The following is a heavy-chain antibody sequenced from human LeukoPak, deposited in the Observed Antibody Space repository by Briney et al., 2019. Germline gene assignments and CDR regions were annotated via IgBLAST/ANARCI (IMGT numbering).Heavy chain of an antibody. D-gene: IGHD2-15*01. CDR2: ISGSGGST. Sequence: GGSLRLSCAASGFTFSSYAMSWVRQAPGKGLEWVSAISGSGGSTYYADSVKGRFTISRDNSKNTLYLQMNSLRAEDTAVYYCAKDPQMVVAASHFDYWGQGTLVTVSS. J-gene: IGHJ4*02. CDR3: AKDPQMVVAASHFDY. V-gene: IGHV3-23*01. CDR1: GFTFSSYA.